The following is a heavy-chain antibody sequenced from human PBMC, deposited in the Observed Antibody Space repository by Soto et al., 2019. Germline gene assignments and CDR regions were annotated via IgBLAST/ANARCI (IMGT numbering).Heavy chain of an antibody. CDR3: ARVMVRLFGSGSSRPYGLDV. CDR2: ISTYNDNT. V-gene: IGHV1-18*01. J-gene: IGHJ6*02. CDR1: GDSFNNYG. D-gene: IGHD3-10*01. Sequence: ASVKVSWKVAGDSFNNYGLTWVRKAPGQGLEWMGWISTYNDNTNYAQKFQGRVTMTTDTSTTTAYMELRSLRSDDTAVYYCARVMVRLFGSGSSRPYGLDVWGQGTTVTVSS.